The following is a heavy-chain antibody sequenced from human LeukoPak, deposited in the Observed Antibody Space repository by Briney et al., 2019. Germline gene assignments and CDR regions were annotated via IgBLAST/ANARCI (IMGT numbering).Heavy chain of an antibody. CDR3: AKAPYYYGSGSGFDY. D-gene: IGHD3-10*01. CDR2: ISYDGSNK. CDR1: GFTFSSYG. J-gene: IGHJ4*02. Sequence: PGGSLRLSCAASGFTFSSYGVHWVRQAPGKGLEWVAVISYDGSNKYYADSVKGRFTISRDNSKNTLYLQMNSLRAEDTAVYYCAKAPYYYGSGSGFDYWGQGTLVTVSS. V-gene: IGHV3-30*18.